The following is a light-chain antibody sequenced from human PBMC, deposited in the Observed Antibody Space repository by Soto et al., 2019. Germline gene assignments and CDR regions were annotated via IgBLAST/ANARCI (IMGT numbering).Light chain of an antibody. J-gene: IGKJ2*01. CDR3: QQYTNWPYT. CDR2: GAS. CDR1: QSVSKN. Sequence: EKVMTQSPATLSVSPGERATLSCRASQSVSKNLAWCQQKAGQAPRLLIYGASTRATGIPARFSGSGSGTEFTLTITSLQSEDFAVYYCQQYTNWPYTFGQGTKLQIK. V-gene: IGKV3-15*01.